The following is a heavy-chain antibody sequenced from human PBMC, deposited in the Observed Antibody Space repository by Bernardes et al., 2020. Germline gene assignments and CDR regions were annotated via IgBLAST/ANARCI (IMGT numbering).Heavy chain of an antibody. Sequence: SETLSLTCAVYGGSFSGYYWSWIRQPPGKGLEWIGEINHSGSTNYNPSLKSRVTISVDTSKNQFSLKLSSVTAADTAVYYCARGTSGELLSPFDYWGQGTLVTVSS. D-gene: IGHD3-10*01. CDR1: GGSFSGYY. V-gene: IGHV4-34*01. J-gene: IGHJ4*02. CDR3: ARGTSGELLSPFDY. CDR2: INHSGST.